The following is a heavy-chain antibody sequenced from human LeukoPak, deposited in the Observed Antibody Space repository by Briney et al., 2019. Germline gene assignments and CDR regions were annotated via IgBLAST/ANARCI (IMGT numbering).Heavy chain of an antibody. CDR3: ARSVGGATTPRFDY. Sequence: KFQGRVTITADKSTSTAYMEVRSLGSEDTAVYHCARSVGGATTPRFDYWGQGTLVTVSS. D-gene: IGHD1-26*01. J-gene: IGHJ4*02. V-gene: IGHV1-69*02.